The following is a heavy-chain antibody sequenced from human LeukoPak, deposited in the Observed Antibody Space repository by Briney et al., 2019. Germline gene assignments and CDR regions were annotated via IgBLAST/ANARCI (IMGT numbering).Heavy chain of an antibody. CDR2: MNPKSGKT. Sequence: ASVNVSCKASGYTFTSYDINWVRQATGQGLEWMGWMNPKSGKTGYAQKFQGRVTMTRNTSISTAYMELSSLRSEDTAVYYCARGSAAVSNYWGQGTLVTVSS. V-gene: IGHV1-8*01. CDR1: GYTFTSYD. J-gene: IGHJ4*02. D-gene: IGHD4-11*01. CDR3: ARGSAAVSNY.